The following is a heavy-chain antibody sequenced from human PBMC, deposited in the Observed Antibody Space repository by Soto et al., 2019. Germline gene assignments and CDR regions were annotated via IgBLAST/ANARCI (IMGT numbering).Heavy chain of an antibody. V-gene: IGHV1-69*13. J-gene: IGHJ4*02. Sequence: GASVKVSCKASGGTFSSYAISWVRQAPGQGLEWMGGIIPIFGTANYAQKFQGRVTITADESTSTAYMELSSLRSEDTAVYYCARERGPGPGYGDLPFDYWGQGTLVTVSS. CDR3: ARERGPGPGYGDLPFDY. D-gene: IGHD4-17*01. CDR2: IIPIFGTA. CDR1: GGTFSSYA.